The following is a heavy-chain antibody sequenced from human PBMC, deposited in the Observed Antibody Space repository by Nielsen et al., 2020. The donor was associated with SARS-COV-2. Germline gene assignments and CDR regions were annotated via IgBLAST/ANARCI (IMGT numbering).Heavy chain of an antibody. CDR3: ARDVPRGVELWSYNWFDP. Sequence: GSLRLSCTVSGGSISSYYWSWIRQPAGKGLEWIGRIYTSGSTNYNPSLKSRVTMSVDTSKNQFSLKLSSVTAADTAVYYCARDVPRGVELWSYNWFDPWGQGTLVTVSS. CDR1: GGSISSYY. V-gene: IGHV4-4*07. CDR2: IYTSGST. J-gene: IGHJ5*02. D-gene: IGHD5-18*01.